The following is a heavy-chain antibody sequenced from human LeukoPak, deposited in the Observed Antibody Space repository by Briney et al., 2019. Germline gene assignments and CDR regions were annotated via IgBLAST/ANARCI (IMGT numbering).Heavy chain of an antibody. Sequence: GGSLRLSCTASGFTFKSYTIHWVRHAPGKGLEWVALISYDGSDKYKADSVKGRFTISRDNSKNTAYLQMNSLRVEDTAVYYCARGGAVIIDPSLGWFDPWGQGTLVTVSS. J-gene: IGHJ5*02. D-gene: IGHD3-22*01. CDR3: ARGGAVIIDPSLGWFDP. CDR1: GFTFKSYT. CDR2: ISYDGSDK. V-gene: IGHV3-30*04.